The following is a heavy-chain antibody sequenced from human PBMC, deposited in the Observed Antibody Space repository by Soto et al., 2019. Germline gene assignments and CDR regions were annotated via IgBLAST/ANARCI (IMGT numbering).Heavy chain of an antibody. V-gene: IGHV3-11*01. CDR2: ISVSGTTI. CDR1: GFTFTDYY. D-gene: IGHD5-12*01. J-gene: IGHJ4*02. Sequence: GGSLRLSCAASGFTFTDYYMSWIRQAPGKGLEWVSYISVSGTTIYYADSVKGRFTISRDNAKNSLYLQMNSLRAEDTAVYYCATGSRDGYNYGGYWGQGTLVTVSS. CDR3: ATGSRDGYNYGGY.